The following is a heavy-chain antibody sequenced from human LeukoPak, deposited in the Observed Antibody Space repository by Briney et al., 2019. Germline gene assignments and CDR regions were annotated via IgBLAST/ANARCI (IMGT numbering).Heavy chain of an antibody. CDR1: GFTFSSYW. J-gene: IGHJ5*02. CDR3: ARDIEGIAAAANWFDP. D-gene: IGHD6-13*01. V-gene: IGHV3-74*01. Sequence: GGSLRLSCAASGFTFSSYWIHWVLQAPGKGLVWVSRINSDGSSTSYADSVKGRFTISRDNAKNTLYLQMNSLRAEDTAVYYCARDIEGIAAAANWFDPWGQGTLVTVSS. CDR2: INSDGSST.